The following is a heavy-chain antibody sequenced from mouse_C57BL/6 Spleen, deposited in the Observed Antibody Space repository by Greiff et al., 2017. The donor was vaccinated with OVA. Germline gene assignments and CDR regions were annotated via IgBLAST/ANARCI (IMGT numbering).Heavy chain of an antibody. V-gene: IGHV3-6*01. CDR2: ISYDGSN. D-gene: IGHD2-4*01. J-gene: IGHJ2*01. CDR1: GYSITSGYY. CDR3: ARKENYDYFYFDY. Sequence: EVQLVESGPGLVKPSQSLSLTCSVTGYSITSGYYWNWIRQFPGNKLEWMGYISYDGSNNYNPSLKNRISITRDTSKNQFFLKLNSVTTEDTATYYCARKENYDYFYFDYWGQGTTLTVSS.